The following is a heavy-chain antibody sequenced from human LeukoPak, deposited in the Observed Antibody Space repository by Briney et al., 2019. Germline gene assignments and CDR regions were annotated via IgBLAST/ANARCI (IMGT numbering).Heavy chain of an antibody. CDR1: GVSISSYY. Sequence: PSETLSLTCTVSGVSISSYYWSWIRQPPGKGLEWIGYISYSGNTNYNPSLRSRVTISVDTSKNQFTLKLSSVTAADTAVYYCARRGIAAAANFDYWGRGTLVTVSS. CDR2: ISYSGNT. D-gene: IGHD6-13*01. CDR3: ARRGIAAAANFDY. V-gene: IGHV4-59*08. J-gene: IGHJ4*02.